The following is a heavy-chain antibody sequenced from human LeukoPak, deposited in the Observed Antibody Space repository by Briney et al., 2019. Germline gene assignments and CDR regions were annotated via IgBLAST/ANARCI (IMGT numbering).Heavy chain of an antibody. J-gene: IGHJ4*02. CDR1: GGTFSSYA. CDR2: IIPILGMA. CDR3: ARSRWDDILTGYWDY. V-gene: IGHV1-69*04. Sequence: ASVKVSCKASGGTFSSYAISWVRQAPGQGLEWMGRIIPILGMANYAQKFQGRVTITADKSTSTAYMELSSLRSEDTAVYYCARSRWDDILTGYWDYWGQGTLVTVSS. D-gene: IGHD3-9*01.